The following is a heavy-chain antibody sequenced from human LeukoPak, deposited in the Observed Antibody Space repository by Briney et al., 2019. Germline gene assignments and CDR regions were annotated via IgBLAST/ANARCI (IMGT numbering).Heavy chain of an antibody. J-gene: IGHJ6*03. V-gene: IGHV4-39*07. Sequence: SETLSLTCTVSGGSISSSGYYWGWIRQPPGKGLEWIGTIYYSGSTSYNPSLKSRVTISIDPSKNQFSLKLTSVTAADTAVYYCARGAHFLKYYMDVWGKGTTVTVSS. CDR2: IYYSGST. CDR1: GGSISSSGYY. CDR3: ARGAHFLKYYMDV.